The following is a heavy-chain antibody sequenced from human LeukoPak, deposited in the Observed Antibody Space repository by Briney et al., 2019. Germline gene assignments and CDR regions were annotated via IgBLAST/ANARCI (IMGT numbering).Heavy chain of an antibody. D-gene: IGHD3-22*01. Sequence: GGSLRLSCTASGFTFGSYGMSRVRQVPGKGPEWVSAIGGSGVGTYYADSVKGRFTISRDNSKNTLSLQMNSLKSEDTAVYYCAKYDYYDSTGHLVGDAFDVWGQGTTVTVSS. CDR3: AKYDYYDSTGHLVGDAFDV. CDR2: IGGSGVGT. CDR1: GFTFGSYG. V-gene: IGHV3-23*01. J-gene: IGHJ3*01.